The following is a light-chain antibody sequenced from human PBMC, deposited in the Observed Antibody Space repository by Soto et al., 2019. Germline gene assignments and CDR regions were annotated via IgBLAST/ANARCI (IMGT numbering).Light chain of an antibody. CDR1: QSISSW. J-gene: IGKJ1*01. CDR2: DAS. CDR3: QQYKTYSWM. Sequence: DIEMTQSPSTLSASVGDIVTITCRASQSISSWLAWYQQKPGKAPKLLIYDASSLESGVPSRFSGSGSGTEFTLPYSSLQPDDFATYSCQQYKTYSWMFGQGTKVEIK. V-gene: IGKV1-5*01.